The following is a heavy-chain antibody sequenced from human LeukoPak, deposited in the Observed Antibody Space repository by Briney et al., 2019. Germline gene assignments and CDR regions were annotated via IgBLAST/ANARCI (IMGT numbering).Heavy chain of an antibody. J-gene: IGHJ4*02. V-gene: IGHV3-7*05. CDR2: IKQDGGAQ. CDR1: GFTFSSYW. D-gene: IGHD1-20*01. CDR3: ASSNWNYYNY. Sequence: GGSLRLSCAASGFTFSSYWMNWVRQAPGKGLEWVANIKQDGGAQYYVDSVKGRFTISRDNAKNSLYLQMDSLRAEDSAVYYCASSNWNYYNYWGQGTLVTVSS.